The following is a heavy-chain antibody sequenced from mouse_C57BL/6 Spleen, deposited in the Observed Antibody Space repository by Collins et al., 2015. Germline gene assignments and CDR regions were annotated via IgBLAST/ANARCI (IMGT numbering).Heavy chain of an antibody. V-gene: IGHV1-50*01. CDR3: ARSRYGNYRYFDV. CDR1: GYTFTSYW. Sequence: QVQLQQPGAELVKPGASVKLSCKASGYTFTSYWMQWVKQRPGQGLEWIGEIDPSDSYTNYNQKFKGKATLTVDTSSSTAYMQLSSLTSEDSAVYYCARSRYGNYRYFDVWGTGTTVTVSS. CDR2: IDPSDSYT. D-gene: IGHD2-10*02. J-gene: IGHJ1*03.